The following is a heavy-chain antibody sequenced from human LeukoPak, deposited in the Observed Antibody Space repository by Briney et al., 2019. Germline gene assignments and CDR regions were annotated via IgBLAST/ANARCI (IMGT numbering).Heavy chain of an antibody. V-gene: IGHV3-7*01. CDR1: GFTFSSYW. CDR2: IKQDGSEE. CDR3: ARAYQLQWELFGSEDTGGPFDY. J-gene: IGHJ4*02. D-gene: IGHD1-26*01. Sequence: GGSLRLSCAASGFTFSSYWMSWVRQAPGKGLEWVANIKQDGSEEYYVDSVKGRFTISRDNAKNSLYLQMNSLRAEDTAVYYCARAYQLQWELFGSEDTGGPFDYWGQGTLVTVSS.